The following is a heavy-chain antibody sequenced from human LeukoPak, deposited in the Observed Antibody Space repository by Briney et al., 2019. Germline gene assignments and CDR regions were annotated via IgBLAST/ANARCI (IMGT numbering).Heavy chain of an antibody. J-gene: IGHJ4*02. D-gene: IGHD6-6*01. V-gene: IGHV4-39*07. CDR2: INHSGST. Sequence: PSQTLSLTCTVSGGSIGSGTYYWSWIRQPPGKGLEWIGEINHSGSTNYNPSLKSRVTISVDTSKNQFSLKLSSVTAADTAVYYCARGPQKSRIAARQGSIPFDYWGQGTLVTVSS. CDR1: GGSIGSGTYY. CDR3: ARGPQKSRIAARQGSIPFDY.